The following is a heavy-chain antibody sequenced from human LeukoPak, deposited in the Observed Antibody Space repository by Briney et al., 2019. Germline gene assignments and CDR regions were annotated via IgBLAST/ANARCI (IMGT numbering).Heavy chain of an antibody. D-gene: IGHD6-19*01. Sequence: GGSLRLSCAASGFTFRSYAMHWVRQAPGKGREWVAVISDDGRRQHYADFLEGRITISRDNSKNTVSLQMSSLRTEDTAVYFCAREQSGDGWSGFDYWGQGTLVTVSS. CDR2: ISDDGRRQ. CDR3: AREQSGDGWSGFDY. J-gene: IGHJ4*02. V-gene: IGHV3-30*15. CDR1: GFTFRSYA.